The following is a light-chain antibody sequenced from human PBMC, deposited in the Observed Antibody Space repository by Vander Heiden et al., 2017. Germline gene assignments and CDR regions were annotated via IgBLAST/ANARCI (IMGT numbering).Light chain of an antibody. Sequence: SYELTQLPSVSVSPGQTASITCSGDKLGDQYACWYQQKPGQSPVLVIYQDSKRPSGLPERFSGSNSGNTATLTISGTQAMDEADYYCQAWDSSTEGVFGTGTKVTVL. CDR1: KLGDQY. CDR2: QDS. J-gene: IGLJ1*01. CDR3: QAWDSSTEGV. V-gene: IGLV3-1*01.